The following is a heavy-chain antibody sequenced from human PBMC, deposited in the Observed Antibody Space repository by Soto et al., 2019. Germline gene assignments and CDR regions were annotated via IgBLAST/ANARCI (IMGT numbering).Heavy chain of an antibody. D-gene: IGHD6-19*01. CDR2: INHSGST. V-gene: IGHV4-34*01. CDR1: GGSFSGYY. J-gene: IGHJ4*02. CDR3: ARGIAVEDFDY. Sequence: QVQLQQWGAGLLKPSETLSLTCAVYGGSFSGYYWSWIRQPPGKGLEWIGEINHSGSTNYNPSLKSGVTISVDTSKNQFSLKLSSVTAADTAVYYCARGIAVEDFDYWGQGTLVTVSS.